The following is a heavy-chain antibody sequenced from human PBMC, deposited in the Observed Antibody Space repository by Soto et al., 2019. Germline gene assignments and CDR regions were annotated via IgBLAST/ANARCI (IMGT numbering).Heavy chain of an antibody. V-gene: IGHV3-21*01. Sequence: EVQLVESGGGLVKPGGSLRLSCAASGFTFSSYSMNWVRQAPGKGLEWVSSISSSSSYIYYADSVKGRFTISRDNAKNSLYLQMNSLRAEDTAVYYCARRRMVRGVSPLSDYYYMDVWGKGTTVTVSS. CDR3: ARRRMVRGVSPLSDYYYMDV. D-gene: IGHD3-10*01. CDR1: GFTFSSYS. CDR2: ISSSSSYI. J-gene: IGHJ6*03.